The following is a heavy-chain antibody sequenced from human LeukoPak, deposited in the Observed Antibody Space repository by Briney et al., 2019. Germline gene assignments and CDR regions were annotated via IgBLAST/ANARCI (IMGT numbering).Heavy chain of an antibody. V-gene: IGHV3-11*06. Sequence: GGSLRLSCADFGFTFSDSHMSWIRQAPGKGLEWVSYISESSTYTKYSDSVRGRFTISRDNAKNTLYLQMNSLRAEDTAVYYCAREVYSSGWSSFDYWGQGTLVTVSS. J-gene: IGHJ4*02. CDR2: ISESSTYT. D-gene: IGHD6-19*01. CDR3: AREVYSSGWSSFDY. CDR1: GFTFSDSH.